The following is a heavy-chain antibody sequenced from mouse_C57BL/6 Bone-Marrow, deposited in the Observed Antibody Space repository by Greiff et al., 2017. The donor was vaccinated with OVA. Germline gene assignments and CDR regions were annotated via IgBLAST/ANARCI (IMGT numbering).Heavy chain of an antibody. Sequence: QVQLQQSGAELVRPGASVKLSCKASGYTFTDYYINWVKQRPGQGLEWIARIYPGSGNTYYNEKFKGKATLTAEKSSSTAYMQLSSLTSEDSAVYFCARRDFWYFDVWGTGTTVTVSS. J-gene: IGHJ1*03. V-gene: IGHV1-76*01. CDR2: IYPGSGNT. CDR3: ARRDFWYFDV. CDR1: GYTFTDYY.